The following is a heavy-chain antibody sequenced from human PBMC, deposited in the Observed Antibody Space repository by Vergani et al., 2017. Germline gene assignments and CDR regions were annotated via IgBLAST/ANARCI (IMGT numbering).Heavy chain of an antibody. D-gene: IGHD1-1*01. Sequence: QVQLQESGPGLVKPSETLSLTCTVSGCSISSGYYWGWIRQPPGKGLEWIGSIYHSGSTYYNPSLKSRVTISVDTSKNQFSLKLSSVTAADTAVYYCARARTTGTIFDYWGQGTLVTVSS. J-gene: IGHJ4*02. CDR1: GCSISSGYY. V-gene: IGHV4-38-2*02. CDR2: IYHSGST. CDR3: ARARTTGTIFDY.